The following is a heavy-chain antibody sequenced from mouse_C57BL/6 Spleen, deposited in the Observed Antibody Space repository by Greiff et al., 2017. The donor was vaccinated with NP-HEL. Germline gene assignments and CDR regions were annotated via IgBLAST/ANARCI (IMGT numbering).Heavy chain of an antibody. CDR3: TKGTSYYSNYGPFAY. CDR2: IDPETGGT. Sequence: VKLQESGAELVRPGASVTLSCKASGYTFTDYEMHWVKQTPVHGLEWIGAIDPETGGTAYNQKFKGKAILTADKSSSTAYMELRSLTSEDSAVYYCTKGTSYYSNYGPFAYWGQGTLVTVSA. D-gene: IGHD2-5*01. CDR1: GYTFTDYE. V-gene: IGHV1-15*01. J-gene: IGHJ3*01.